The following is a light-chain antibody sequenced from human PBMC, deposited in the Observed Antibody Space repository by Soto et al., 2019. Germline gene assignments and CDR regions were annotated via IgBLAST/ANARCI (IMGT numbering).Light chain of an antibody. V-gene: IGLV2-14*01. CDR2: EVS. CDR3: SSYTSSSTLV. CDR1: TSDVGGYNY. J-gene: IGLJ1*01. Sequence: QSALTQPASVSGSPEQWITISCTGTTSDVGGYNYVSWYQQHPGKAPKLMIYEVSNRPSGVSNRFSGSKSGNTASLTISGLQAEDEADYYCSSYTSSSTLVFGTGTKLTVL.